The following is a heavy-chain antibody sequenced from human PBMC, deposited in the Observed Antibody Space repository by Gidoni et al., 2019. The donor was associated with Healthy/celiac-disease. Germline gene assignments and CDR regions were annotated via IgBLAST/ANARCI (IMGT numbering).Heavy chain of an antibody. J-gene: IGHJ4*02. D-gene: IGHD4-17*01. CDR2: ISYDGSNK. CDR3: AKGTTVTTH. Sequence: QVQLVESGGGVVQPGRSLRLSCAASGFTFSSYGMHWVRQAPGKGLEWVAVISYDGSNKYYADSVKGRFTISRDNSKNTLYLQMNSLRAEDTAVYYCAKGTTVTTHWGQGTLVTVSS. V-gene: IGHV3-30*18. CDR1: GFTFSSYG.